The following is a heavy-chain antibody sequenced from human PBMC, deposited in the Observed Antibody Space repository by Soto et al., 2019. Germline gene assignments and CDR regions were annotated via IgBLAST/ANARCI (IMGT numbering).Heavy chain of an antibody. J-gene: IGHJ4*02. Sequence: QVQLQESGPELVKPSQTLSLTCIVSGGSISSGGYYWSWIRQPPGKGLEWIGYIYYSGNTYYKSSLKSRINMSVDTSINHYSLIVSSGTAADSAVHYCASALRITMRPAKIDSRGEETLVNISS. V-gene: IGHV4-30-4*01. D-gene: IGHD3-3*01. CDR3: ASALRITMRPAKIDS. CDR2: IYYSGNT. CDR1: GGSISSGGYY.